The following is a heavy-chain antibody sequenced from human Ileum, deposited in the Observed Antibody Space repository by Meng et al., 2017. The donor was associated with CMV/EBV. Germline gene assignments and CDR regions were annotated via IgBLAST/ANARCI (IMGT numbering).Heavy chain of an antibody. CDR3: ARGNYDFWSGYSLDF. J-gene: IGHJ4*02. D-gene: IGHD3-3*01. CDR2: INSDGSST. CDR1: GFTFSRYC. V-gene: IGHV3-74*01. Sequence: SGFTFSRYCMHWVRQAPGKGLVWVSRINSDGSSTSYADSVKGRFTISRDNAKNTLYLQMNSLRAEDTAVYYCARGNYDFWSGYSLDFWGQGTLVTVSS.